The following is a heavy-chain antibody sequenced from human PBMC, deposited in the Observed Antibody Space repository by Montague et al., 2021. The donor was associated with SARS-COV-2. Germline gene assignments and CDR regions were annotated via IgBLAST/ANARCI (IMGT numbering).Heavy chain of an antibody. D-gene: IGHD3-9*01. V-gene: IGHV4-61*08. CDR3: ARHALGYFDWLNGGYFDY. J-gene: IGHJ4*02. CDR2: IYYSGST. CDR1: GGSISSGGYY. Sequence: SETLSLTCTVSGGSISSGGYYWSWLRQPPGRGLEWIGYIYYSGSTNYNPSLKSRVTISVDTSKNQFSLKLSSVTAADTAVYYCARHALGYFDWLNGGYFDYWGQGTLVTVSS.